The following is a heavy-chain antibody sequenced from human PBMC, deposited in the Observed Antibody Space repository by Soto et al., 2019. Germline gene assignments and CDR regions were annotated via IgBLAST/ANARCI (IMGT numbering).Heavy chain of an antibody. Sequence: GGSLRLSCAASGFTFSSYAMSWVRQAPGKGLEWVSAISGSGGSTYYADSVKGRFTISRDNSKNTLYLQMNSLRAEDTAVYYCAKGVAAGPWNYYYYGMDVWGQGITVTVSS. D-gene: IGHD2-15*01. J-gene: IGHJ6*02. CDR3: AKGVAAGPWNYYYYGMDV. CDR1: GFTFSSYA. CDR2: ISGSGGST. V-gene: IGHV3-23*01.